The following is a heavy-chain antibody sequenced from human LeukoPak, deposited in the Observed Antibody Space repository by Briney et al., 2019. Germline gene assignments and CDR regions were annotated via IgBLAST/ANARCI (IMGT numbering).Heavy chain of an antibody. CDR2: IYTSGST. J-gene: IGHJ4*02. CDR3: ARDTPLLWFGELLWEEFDY. V-gene: IGHV4-61*02. CDR1: GGSISSGSYY. D-gene: IGHD3-10*01. Sequence: SETLSLTCTVSGGSISSGSYYWSWIRQPAGKGLEWIGRIYTSGSTNYNPSLKSRVTISVDTSKNQFSLKLSSVTAADTAVYYWARDTPLLWFGELLWEEFDYWAREPWSPSPQ.